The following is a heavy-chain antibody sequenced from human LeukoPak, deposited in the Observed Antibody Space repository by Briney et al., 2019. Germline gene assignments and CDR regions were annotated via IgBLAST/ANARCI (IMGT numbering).Heavy chain of an antibody. Sequence: GGALRLSCAASGFIFRNFGMTWVRQVPGKGLEWVSTISDSGVTTHYADSVKGRFTISRDNSKSTLYLQMSSLRAEDTAVYYCAELGITMIGGVWGKGTTVTISS. J-gene: IGHJ6*04. CDR2: ISDSGVTT. CDR1: GFIFRNFG. V-gene: IGHV3-23*01. D-gene: IGHD3-10*02. CDR3: AELGITMIGGV.